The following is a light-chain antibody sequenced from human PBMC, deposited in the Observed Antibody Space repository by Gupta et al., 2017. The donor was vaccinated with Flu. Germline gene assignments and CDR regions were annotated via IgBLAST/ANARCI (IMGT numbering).Light chain of an antibody. CDR2: GAS. CDR3: QQKGRSPFT. V-gene: IGKV3-20*01. CDR1: QSVSSSY. J-gene: IGKJ3*01. Sequence: EIVLTQSPGTLSLSPGERATLSCRASQSVSSSYLAWYQQKPGQAPRLLIYGASSRANGIPDRFSGSGSGTEFTLTISRREPEDFAVYYCQQKGRSPFTFGHGTKVDIK.